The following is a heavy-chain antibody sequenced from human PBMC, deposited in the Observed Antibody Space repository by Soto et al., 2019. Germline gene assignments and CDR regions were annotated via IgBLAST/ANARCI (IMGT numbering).Heavy chain of an antibody. D-gene: IGHD2-15*01. J-gene: IGHJ5*02. CDR3: ARALIRYCGGDSCYRYNWFDL. V-gene: IGHV1-69*12. CDR2: IIPMFGVT. CDR1: GGTFSDYA. Sequence: QVQLVQSGAEVKKPGSSVKVSCKTSGGTFSDYAFTGVRRAPGQGLEWMGGIIPMFGVTNYAQKFQGRVTITADGSTSTAYMELSSLVSEDTAVYYCARALIRYCGGDSCYRYNWFDLWGQGALVTVSS.